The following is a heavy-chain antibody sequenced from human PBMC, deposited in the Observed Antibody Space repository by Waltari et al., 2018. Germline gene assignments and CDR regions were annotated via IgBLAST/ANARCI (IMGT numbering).Heavy chain of an antibody. J-gene: IGHJ4*02. CDR2: VDRSGRN. CDR1: C. Sequence: CGNWVRHSPGKGRELIGQVDRSGRNNYNPSFASRVIMSLDTSINHFSLNILSATAADTATYYCARDRGRGLYLDSWGRGTLVSVSP. V-gene: IGHV4-4*02. CDR3: ARDRGRGLYLDS. D-gene: IGHD2-15*01.